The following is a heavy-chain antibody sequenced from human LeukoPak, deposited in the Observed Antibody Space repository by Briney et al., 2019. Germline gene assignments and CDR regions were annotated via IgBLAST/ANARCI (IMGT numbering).Heavy chain of an antibody. J-gene: IGHJ4*02. Sequence: GGALRLSFSASGFTFSSFLVTWVRQAPGKGREWVANVKQDGSEKNYVDSVKGRFTISRDNAKNSLYLQMNSLRVDDTAVYYCARGHRAWSYWGQGTLVTVSS. CDR2: VKQDGSEK. CDR3: ARGHRAWSY. D-gene: IGHD3-3*01. V-gene: IGHV3-7*01. CDR1: GFTFSSFL.